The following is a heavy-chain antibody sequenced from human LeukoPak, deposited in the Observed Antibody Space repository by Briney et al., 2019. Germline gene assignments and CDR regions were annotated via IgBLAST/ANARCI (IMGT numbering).Heavy chain of an antibody. V-gene: IGHV3-23*01. CDR1: GFTFSSYS. CDR3: AKVSLQIVVVITTHYFDY. Sequence: PGGSLRLSCAASGFTFSSYSMNWVRQAPGKGLEWVSAISGSGGSTYYADSVKGRFTISRDNSKNTLYLQMNSLRAEDTAVYYCAKVSLQIVVVITTHYFDYWGQGTLVTVSS. D-gene: IGHD3-22*01. J-gene: IGHJ4*02. CDR2: ISGSGGST.